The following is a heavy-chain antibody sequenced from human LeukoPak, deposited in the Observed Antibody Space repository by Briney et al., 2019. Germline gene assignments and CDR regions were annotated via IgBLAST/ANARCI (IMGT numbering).Heavy chain of an antibody. J-gene: IGHJ4*02. CDR3: ARLYCSGGSCYWYYFDY. V-gene: IGHV4-39*07. CDR2: IHYSETT. D-gene: IGHD2-15*01. CDR1: GGSISSSNYY. Sequence: SETLSLTCTVSGGSISSSNYYWGWIRQPPGKGLEWIASIHYSETTYYNPSLKSRVTMSVDTSKNQFSLKLSSVTAADTAVYYCARLYCSGGSCYWYYFDYWGQGTLVTVSS.